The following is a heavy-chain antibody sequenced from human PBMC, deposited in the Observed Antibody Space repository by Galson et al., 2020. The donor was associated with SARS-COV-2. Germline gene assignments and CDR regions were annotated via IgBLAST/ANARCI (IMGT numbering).Heavy chain of an antibody. CDR3: ARVWLHMGYGSGTDAFDI. D-gene: IGHD3-10*01. Sequence: SETLSLTCTVSGGSISSGDYYWSWIRQPPGKGLEWFGYIYYSGSTYYNPSLKSRVTISVDTSKNQFSLKLSSVTAADTAVYYCARVWLHMGYGSGTDAFDIWGQGTMVTVSS. CDR1: GGSISSGDYY. CDR2: IYYSGST. V-gene: IGHV4-30-4*08. J-gene: IGHJ3*02.